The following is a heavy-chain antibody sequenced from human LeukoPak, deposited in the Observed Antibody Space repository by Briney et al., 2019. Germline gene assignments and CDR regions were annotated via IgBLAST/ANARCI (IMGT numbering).Heavy chain of an antibody. D-gene: IGHD3-3*01. V-gene: IGHV4-39*01. J-gene: IGHJ4*02. CDR1: GGSISSSSYY. Sequence: SETLSLTCTVSGGSISSSSYYSGWTRQPPGKGLEWIGSIYSSGSTYYNPSLKSRVTISIDTSKNQVSLKLSSVTAADTAVYYCARHGVTSSGYYWDWGQGTLVTVSS. CDR2: IYSSGST. CDR3: ARHGVTSSGYYWD.